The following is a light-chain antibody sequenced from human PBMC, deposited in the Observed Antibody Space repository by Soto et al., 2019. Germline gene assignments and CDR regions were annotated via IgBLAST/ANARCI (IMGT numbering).Light chain of an antibody. CDR1: NIGTKS. CDR2: DDY. Sequence: SYELTQPPSVSVAPGQTARITCGGNNIGTKSVHWYQQKPGQAPVLVVYDDYDRPSWIPERFSGSNSGNTATLTISTVEAGDEADYYCQVWDNPSAHVVLGGGTK. CDR3: QVWDNPSAHVV. J-gene: IGLJ3*02. V-gene: IGLV3-21*02.